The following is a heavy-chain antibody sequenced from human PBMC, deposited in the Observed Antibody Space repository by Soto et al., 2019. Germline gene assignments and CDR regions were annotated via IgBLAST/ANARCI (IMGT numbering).Heavy chain of an antibody. J-gene: IGHJ4*02. CDR3: AAGVSHDYGDYADFDY. V-gene: IGHV1-58*02. CDR2: IVVGSGNT. D-gene: IGHD4-17*01. Sequence: GASVKVSCKASGFTFTSSAMQWVRQARGQRLEWIGWIVVGSGNTNYAQKFQERVTITRDMSTSTAYMELSSLRSEDTAVYYCAAGVSHDYGDYADFDYWGQGTLVTVSS. CDR1: GFTFTSSA.